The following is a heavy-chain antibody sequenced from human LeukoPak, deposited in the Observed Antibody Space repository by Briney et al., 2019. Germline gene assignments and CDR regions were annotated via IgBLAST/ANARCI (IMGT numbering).Heavy chain of an antibody. J-gene: IGHJ4*02. Sequence: GRSLRLSCAASGFTFSSYAMHWVRQAPGKGLEWVAVISYDGSNKYYADSVKGRFTISRDNSKTPLYLQMNSLRAEDTAVYYCARENSGSYYQFDCWGQGTLVTVSS. CDR2: ISYDGSNK. CDR1: GFTFSSYA. V-gene: IGHV3-30*04. D-gene: IGHD1-26*01. CDR3: ARENSGSYYQFDC.